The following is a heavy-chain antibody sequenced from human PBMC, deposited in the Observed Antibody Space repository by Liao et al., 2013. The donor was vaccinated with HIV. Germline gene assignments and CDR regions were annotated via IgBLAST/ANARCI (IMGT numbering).Heavy chain of an antibody. Sequence: QVQLQQWGAGLLKPSETLSLTCAVYGGSFSGYYWSWIRQPPGKGLEWIGEINHSGSTNYNPSLKSRVTISVDTSKNQFSLKLSSVTAADTAVYYCARGGRRGPSWWVSPNGYWGQGNPGHRLL. J-gene: IGHJ4*02. CDR1: GGSFSGYY. D-gene: IGHD2-15*01. V-gene: IGHV4-34*01. CDR3: ARGGRRGPSWWVSPNGY. CDR2: INHSGST.